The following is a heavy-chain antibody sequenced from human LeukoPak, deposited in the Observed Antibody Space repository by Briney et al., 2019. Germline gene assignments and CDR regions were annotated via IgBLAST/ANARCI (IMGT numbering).Heavy chain of an antibody. CDR2: IYHSGST. CDR3: ARDLGWNYEVRYYMDV. J-gene: IGHJ6*03. V-gene: IGHV4-30-2*01. CDR1: GGPISSGGYY. D-gene: IGHD1-7*01. Sequence: SETLSLTCAVSGGPISSGGYYWSWIRQPPGKGLEWIGYIYHSGSTYYNPSLKSRVTISVDRSKNQFSLKLSSVTAADTAVYYCARDLGWNYEVRYYMDVWGKGTTVTVSS.